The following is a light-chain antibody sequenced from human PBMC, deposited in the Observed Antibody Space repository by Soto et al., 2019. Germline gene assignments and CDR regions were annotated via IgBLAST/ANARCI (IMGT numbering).Light chain of an antibody. J-gene: IGLJ3*02. V-gene: IGLV4-60*03. CDR1: SGHSSYI. CDR3: ENWDSNTRV. Sequence: QSVLTQSSSASASLGPAVTLTCILSSGHSSYIIAWHQQQPGKAPRYLMKLEGSGSYNKRSGVPDRFSGSSSGAYRYLTISNLQSEDEADYYCENWDSNTRVFGGGTKVTVL. CDR2: LEGSGSY.